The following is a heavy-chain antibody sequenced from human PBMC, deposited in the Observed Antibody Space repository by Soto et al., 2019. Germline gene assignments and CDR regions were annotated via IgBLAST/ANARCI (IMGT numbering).Heavy chain of an antibody. CDR1: GGSFSGYY. J-gene: IGHJ4*02. CDR2: INHSGST. D-gene: IGHD3-10*01. Sequence: QVQLQQWGAGLLKPSETLSLTCAVYGGSFSGYYWSWIRQPPGKGLEWIGEINHSGSTNNNPSLKRRVTISVDTSKNQFSLKLSSVTAADTAVYYCARAGYYGSGTPISGCGQGTLVTASS. V-gene: IGHV4-34*01. CDR3: ARAGYYGSGTPISG.